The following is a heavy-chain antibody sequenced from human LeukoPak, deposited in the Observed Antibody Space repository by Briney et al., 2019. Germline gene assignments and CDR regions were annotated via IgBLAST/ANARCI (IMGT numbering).Heavy chain of an antibody. CDR1: GYTFTTFW. CDR2: IYPDDSDT. J-gene: IGHJ4*02. CDR3: ARRWYYYDSGTYLFDY. D-gene: IGHD3-10*01. Sequence: GESLKIFCQASGYTFTTFWIGWVRQVPGKGLEWVGIIYPDDSDTRYSPSFQGQVTLSVDKSTNTAYLQWSSLKASDTAMYYCARRWYYYDSGTYLFDYWGQGTLATVSS. V-gene: IGHV5-51*01.